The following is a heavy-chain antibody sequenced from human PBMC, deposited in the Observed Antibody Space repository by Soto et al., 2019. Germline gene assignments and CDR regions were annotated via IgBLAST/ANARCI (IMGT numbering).Heavy chain of an antibody. V-gene: IGHV3-7*01. CDR3: ARFTVITAGAFDI. Sequence: EVQLVESGGGLVQPGGSLRLSCAASGFTCSSYWMSWVRQAPGKGLEWVANIKQDGSEKYYVDSVKGRFTISRDNAKNSLYLQMNSLRAEDTAVYYCARFTVITAGAFDIWGQGTMVTVSS. J-gene: IGHJ3*02. D-gene: IGHD1-20*01. CDR2: IKQDGSEK. CDR1: GFTCSSYW.